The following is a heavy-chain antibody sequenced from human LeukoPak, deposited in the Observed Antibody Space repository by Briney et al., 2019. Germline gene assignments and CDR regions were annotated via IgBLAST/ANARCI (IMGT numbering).Heavy chain of an antibody. J-gene: IGHJ4*02. Sequence: GRSLRLSCAASGFTFSSYGIHWVRQAPGKGLEWVAVISYDGSNKYYADSVKGRFTISRDNSKNTLYLQMNSLRAEDTALYYCAGGGSPDYYFDCWGQGTLVTVSS. CDR3: AGGGSPDYYFDC. CDR2: ISYDGSNK. D-gene: IGHD1-14*01. V-gene: IGHV3-30*03. CDR1: GFTFSSYG.